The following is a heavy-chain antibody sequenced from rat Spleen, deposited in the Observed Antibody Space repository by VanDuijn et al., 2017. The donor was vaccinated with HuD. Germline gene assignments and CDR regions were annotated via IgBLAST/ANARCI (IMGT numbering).Heavy chain of an antibody. J-gene: IGHJ4*01. D-gene: IGHD1-2*01. CDR3: ARVGGLWRGIYGVMDV. CDR2: IWGDGNT. V-gene: IGHV2-1*01. CDR1: GFSVISNS. Sequence: QVQLKESGPGLVQPSQTLSLICTVSGFSVISNSVHWVRQPPGKGLEWMGLIWGDGNTHYNSALKSRLSISRDTSKSQVYLKMNSLQTEDTATYSCARVGGLWRGIYGVMDVWGQGASVTVSS.